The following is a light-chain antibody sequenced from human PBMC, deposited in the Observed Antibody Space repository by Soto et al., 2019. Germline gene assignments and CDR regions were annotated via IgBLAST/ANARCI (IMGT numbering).Light chain of an antibody. CDR3: SSYTSSSTVI. CDR2: DVD. Sequence: QYALTQPASISGSPGQSITISCTGTSSDVGGYNYVSWYQQYPGKAPKLMIYDVDNRPSGVSNRFSGSKSGKTASLTISGLQAEDEADYYCSSYTSSSTVIFGGGTKVTVL. CDR1: SSDVGGYNY. V-gene: IGLV2-14*03. J-gene: IGLJ2*01.